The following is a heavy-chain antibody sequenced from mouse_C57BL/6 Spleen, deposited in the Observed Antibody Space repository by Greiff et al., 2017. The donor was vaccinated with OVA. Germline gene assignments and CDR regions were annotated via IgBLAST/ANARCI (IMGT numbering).Heavy chain of an antibody. CDR1: GYTFTDYN. D-gene: IGHD5-5*01. Sequence: EVQGVESGPELVKPGASVKIPCKASGYTFTDYNMDWVKQSPGKSLEWIGDINPNNGGTIYNQKFKGKATLTVDKSSSTAYMELRSLTSEDTAVYYCARALPYFDVWGTGTTVTVSS. V-gene: IGHV1-18*01. J-gene: IGHJ1*03. CDR2: INPNNGGT. CDR3: ARALPYFDV.